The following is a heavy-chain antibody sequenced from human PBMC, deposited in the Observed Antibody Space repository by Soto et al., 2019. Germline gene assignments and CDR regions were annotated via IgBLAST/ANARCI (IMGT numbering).Heavy chain of an antibody. CDR3: AAEYPVVPAAISDYYYYYGMDV. CDR1: GFTVSSNY. Sequence: PGGSLRLSCAASGFTVSSNYMSWVRQAPGKGLEWVSVIYSGGSTYYADSVKGRFTISRHNSKNTLYLQMNSLRAEDTAVYYCAAEYPVVPAAISDYYYYYGMDVWGQGTTVTVSS. D-gene: IGHD2-2*01. CDR2: IYSGGST. V-gene: IGHV3-53*04. J-gene: IGHJ6*02.